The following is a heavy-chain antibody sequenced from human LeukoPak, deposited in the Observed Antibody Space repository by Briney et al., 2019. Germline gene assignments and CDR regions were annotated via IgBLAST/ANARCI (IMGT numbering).Heavy chain of an antibody. CDR1: GYTFTSYD. Sequence: GASVKVSCKASGYTFTSYDINWVRQATGQGLEWMGWMNPNSGNTGYAQKFQGRVTMTRNTSISTAYMELSSLRSEDTAVYYCARIPWPHYDFWSGYSQGLYYYYGMDVWGQGTTVTVSS. CDR2: MNPNSGNT. V-gene: IGHV1-8*01. CDR3: ARIPWPHYDFWSGYSQGLYYYYGMDV. D-gene: IGHD3-3*01. J-gene: IGHJ6*02.